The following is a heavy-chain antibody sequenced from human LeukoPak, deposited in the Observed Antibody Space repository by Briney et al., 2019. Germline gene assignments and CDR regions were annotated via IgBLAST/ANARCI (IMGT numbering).Heavy chain of an antibody. CDR1: GFTFSTLV. D-gene: IGHD6-19*01. J-gene: IGHJ4*02. Sequence: PGGSLRLSCSASGFTFSTLVMHWVRQAPGKGLEYVSGSSSNGGSTYYADSAKGRFIISRDNSKNTLHLQMSSLRPEDTAVYYCVNQISGWVYWGQGTLVTVSS. CDR2: SSSNGGST. V-gene: IGHV3-64D*06. CDR3: VNQISGWVY.